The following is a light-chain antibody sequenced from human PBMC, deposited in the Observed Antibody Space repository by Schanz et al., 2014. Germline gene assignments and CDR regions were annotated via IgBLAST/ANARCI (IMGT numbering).Light chain of an antibody. CDR2: KAS. CDR3: QQYASFSWT. V-gene: IGKV1-5*03. Sequence: DIQMTQSPSTLSASVGDRVTITCRASQSINNWLAWYQQKPGKAPKLLIYKASSLESGVPSRFSGSGSGTEFTLTISSLQPDDFATYYCQQYASFSWTFGQGTKVEIK. CDR1: QSINNW. J-gene: IGKJ1*01.